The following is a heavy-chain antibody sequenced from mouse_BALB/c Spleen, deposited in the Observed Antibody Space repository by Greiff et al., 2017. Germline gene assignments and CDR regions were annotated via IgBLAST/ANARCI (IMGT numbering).Heavy chain of an antibody. CDR1: GFNIKDYY. CDR2: IDPENGDT. CDR3: TRSDYYAMDY. Sequence: VQLKQSGAELVRSGASVKLSCTASGFNIKDYYMHWVKQRPEQGLEWIGWIDPENGDTEYAPKFQGKATMTADTSSNTAYLQLSSLTSEDTAVYYCTRSDYYAMDYWGQGTSVTVSS. J-gene: IGHJ4*01. V-gene: IGHV14-4*02.